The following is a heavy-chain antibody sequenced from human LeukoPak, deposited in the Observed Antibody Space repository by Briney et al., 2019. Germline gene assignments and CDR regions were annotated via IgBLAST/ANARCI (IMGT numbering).Heavy chain of an antibody. V-gene: IGHV4-4*07. CDR3: ARELSDNGNYVGAFDY. Sequence: SETLSLTCTVSGGSIRNYYWTWIRQAAGKGLEWIGRIYSSGSTNYNASLKSRVTMSVDTSKNQFSLKLTSVTAADTAVYYCARELSDNGNYVGAFDYWGQGTLVTVSS. J-gene: IGHJ4*02. CDR2: IYSSGST. D-gene: IGHD1-7*01. CDR1: GGSIRNYY.